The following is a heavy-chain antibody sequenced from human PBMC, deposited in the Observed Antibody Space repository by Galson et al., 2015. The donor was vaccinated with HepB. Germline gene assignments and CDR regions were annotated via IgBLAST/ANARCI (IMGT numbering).Heavy chain of an antibody. V-gene: IGHV1-2*02. CDR3: VRLQDDSEGFYLYFDL. Sequence: SVKVSCKASGYTFTGNYIHWVRQAPGQGLEWMGWVNPRSGATNYAQKFQGRVTMTRDTSINTAYMELSSLRSDDTVDYYCVRLQDDSEGFYLYFDLWGRGTLVTVSS. D-gene: IGHD5-24*01. CDR2: VNPRSGAT. CDR1: GYTFTGNY. J-gene: IGHJ2*01.